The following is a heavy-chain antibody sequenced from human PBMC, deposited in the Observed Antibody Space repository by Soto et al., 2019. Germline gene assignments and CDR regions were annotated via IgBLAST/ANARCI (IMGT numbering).Heavy chain of an antibody. CDR2: IYYSGST. CDR3: ARDAHNYDFWSGPPYDAFGI. CDR1: GGSISSGGYY. Sequence: SETLSLTCTVSGGSISSGGYYWSWFRQHPGKGLEWIGYIYYSGSTYYNPSLKSRVTISVDTSKNQFSLKLSSVTAADTAVYYCARDAHNYDFWSGPPYDAFGIWGQGTMVTVSS. V-gene: IGHV4-31*03. D-gene: IGHD3-3*01. J-gene: IGHJ3*02.